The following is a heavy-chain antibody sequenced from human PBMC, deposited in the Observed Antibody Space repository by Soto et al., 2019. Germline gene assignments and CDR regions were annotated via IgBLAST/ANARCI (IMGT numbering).Heavy chain of an antibody. CDR2: IIPIFGTA. Sequence: SVKVSCKASVGTFSSYAISWVRQAPGQGLEWMGGIIPIFGTANYAQKFQGRVTITADESTSTAYMELSSLRSEYTAVYYCARDHYYDSSGYYYVGAFDIWGQGTMVTVSS. V-gene: IGHV1-69*13. CDR3: ARDHYYDSSGYYYVGAFDI. D-gene: IGHD3-22*01. CDR1: VGTFSSYA. J-gene: IGHJ3*02.